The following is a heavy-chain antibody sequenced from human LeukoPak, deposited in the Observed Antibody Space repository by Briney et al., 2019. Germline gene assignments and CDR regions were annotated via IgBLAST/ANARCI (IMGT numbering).Heavy chain of an antibody. CDR1: GFTFSSYA. J-gene: IGHJ2*01. CDR3: AKVPGYYYDSSGYNWYFDL. CDR2: ISGSGGST. D-gene: IGHD3-22*01. V-gene: IGHV3-23*01. Sequence: PGGSLRLSCAASGFTFSSYAMSWVRRAPGKGLEWVSAISGSGGSTYYADSVKGRFTISRDNSKNTLYLQMNSLRAEDTAVYYCAKVPGYYYDSSGYNWYFDLWGRGTLVTASS.